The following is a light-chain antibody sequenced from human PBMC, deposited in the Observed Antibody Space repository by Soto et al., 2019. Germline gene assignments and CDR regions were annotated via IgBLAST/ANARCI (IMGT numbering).Light chain of an antibody. CDR3: QQYCSSPRFT. CDR1: QSVSSSY. J-gene: IGKJ3*01. Sequence: IVLTQSPGTLSLSPGERATLSCRASQSVSSSYLAWYQQKPGQAPRLLIYVASSRATGIPDRFSGSGSGTDFTLTIGTLEPEDSALYYCQQYCSSPRFTFGPGTKVDIK. CDR2: VAS. V-gene: IGKV3-20*01.